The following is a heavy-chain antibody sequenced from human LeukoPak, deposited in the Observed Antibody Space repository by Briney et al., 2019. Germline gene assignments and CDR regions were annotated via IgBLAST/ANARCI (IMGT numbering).Heavy chain of an antibody. J-gene: IGHJ4*02. CDR2: ISYDGSNT. D-gene: IGHD6-19*01. Sequence: GRSLRLSCAASGFTFSSFGMHWVRQAPGKGLEWVAVISYDGSNTYYADSVKGRATISRDNSKNTLFLQMNSLRPEDTAVYYCAKALAQWLVTSALDYWGQGTLVTVSS. V-gene: IGHV3-30*18. CDR3: AKALAQWLVTSALDY. CDR1: GFTFSSFG.